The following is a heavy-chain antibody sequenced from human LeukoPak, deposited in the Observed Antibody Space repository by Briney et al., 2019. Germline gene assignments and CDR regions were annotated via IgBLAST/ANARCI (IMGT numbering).Heavy chain of an antibody. CDR2: IYYSGST. CDR3: ARGRPWLRLGELSSGRFGIDY. Sequence: YPSETLSLTCTVSGVSISSYYGSWIRQPPGKGLEWIGYIYYSGSTNYNPSLKSRVTISVDTSKNQFSLKLSSVTAADTAVYYCARGRPWLRLGELSSGRFGIDYWGQGTLVTVSS. J-gene: IGHJ4*02. D-gene: IGHD3-16*02. CDR1: GVSISSYY. V-gene: IGHV4-59*01.